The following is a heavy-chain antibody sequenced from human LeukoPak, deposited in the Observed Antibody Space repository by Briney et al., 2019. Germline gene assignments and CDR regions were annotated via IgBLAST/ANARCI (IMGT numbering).Heavy chain of an antibody. V-gene: IGHV3-20*04. D-gene: IGHD2-15*01. CDR2: INWNGGRA. CDR1: GFSFDNYG. CDR3: AKEGGYCSGGSCYGWFDP. Sequence: GGSLRLSRAASGFSFDNYGMSWVRQAPGKGLEWVSGINWNGGRAGYADSVKGRFTISRDNAKNSLYLQMNSLRAEDTAVYYCAKEGGYCSGGSCYGWFDPWGQGTLVTVSS. J-gene: IGHJ5*02.